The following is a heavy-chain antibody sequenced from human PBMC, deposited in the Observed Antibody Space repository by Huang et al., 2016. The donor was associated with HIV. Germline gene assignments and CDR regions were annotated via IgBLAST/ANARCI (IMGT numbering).Heavy chain of an antibody. CDR2: MYYSGST. CDR3: ARLPGSITMIRGVITDPY. D-gene: IGHD3-10*01. V-gene: IGHV4-39*01. Sequence: QLQLQESGPGLVKPSETLSLTCTVSGGSIRSDNYYWGWSRQPPGKGLEWIGSMYYSGSTYFNPTLKSRVTITVDTSKNQCSLKMRSGTAADTAVYYCARLPGSITMIRGVITDPYWGQGTLVTVSS. J-gene: IGHJ4*02. CDR1: GGSIRSDNYY.